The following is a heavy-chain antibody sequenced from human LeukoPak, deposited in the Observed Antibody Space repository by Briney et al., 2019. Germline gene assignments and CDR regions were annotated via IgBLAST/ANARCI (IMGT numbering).Heavy chain of an antibody. CDR2: ISSSSSYI. Sequence: PGGSLRLSCAASGFTFSSYSMNWVRQAPGEGLEWVSSISSSSSYIYYADSVKGRFTISRDNAKNSLYLQMNSLRAEDTAVYYCASLMVRGATLRYDAFDIWGQGTMVTVSS. J-gene: IGHJ3*02. D-gene: IGHD3-10*01. CDR3: ASLMVRGATLRYDAFDI. V-gene: IGHV3-21*01. CDR1: GFTFSSYS.